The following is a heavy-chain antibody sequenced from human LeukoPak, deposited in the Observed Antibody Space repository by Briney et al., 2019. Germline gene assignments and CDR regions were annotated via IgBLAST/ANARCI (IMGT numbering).Heavy chain of an antibody. CDR2: IYTSGST. V-gene: IGHV4-4*07. Sequence: SETLSLTCTVSGGSISSYYWSWIRQPAGKGLEWIGRIYTSGSTNYNPSLKSRVTISLDTSKNQFSLKLSSVTAADTAVYYCARDAYSRLADVIDDYYYYMDVWGKGTTVTVSS. CDR1: GGSISSYY. J-gene: IGHJ6*03. D-gene: IGHD6-13*01. CDR3: ARDAYSRLADVIDDYYYYMDV.